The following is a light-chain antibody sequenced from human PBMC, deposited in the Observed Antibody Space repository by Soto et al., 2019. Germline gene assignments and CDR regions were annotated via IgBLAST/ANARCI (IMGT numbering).Light chain of an antibody. J-gene: IGKJ1*01. CDR3: QQYNSYPET. CDR1: QSISSW. CDR2: DAS. V-gene: IGKV1-5*01. Sequence: EIQITQSPSTLSASVGDRVTITCRASQSISSWLAWYQQKPGKAPKLLIYDASSLESGVPSRFSGSGSGTEFTLTISSLQPDDFATYYCQQYNSYPETFGQGTKVDI.